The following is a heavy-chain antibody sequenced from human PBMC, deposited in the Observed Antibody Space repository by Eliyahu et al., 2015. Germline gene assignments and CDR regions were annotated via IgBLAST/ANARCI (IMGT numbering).Heavy chain of an antibody. CDR3: AKGERAYYYYGMDV. V-gene: IGHV3-48*01. Sequence: EVQLVESGGGLVQPGGSLRLSCAASGFTFXSYSMNWVRQAPGKGLEWVSYISSSSSTIYYADSVKGRFTISRDNAKNSLYLQMNSLRAEDTAVYYCAKGERAYYYYGMDVWGQGTTVTVSS. J-gene: IGHJ6*02. D-gene: IGHD3-16*01. CDR2: ISSSSSTI. CDR1: GFTFXSYS.